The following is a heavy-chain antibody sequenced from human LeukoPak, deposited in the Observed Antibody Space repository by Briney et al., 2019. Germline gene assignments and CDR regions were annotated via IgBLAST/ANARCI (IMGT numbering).Heavy chain of an antibody. Sequence: ASVKVSCKASGYIFTSLDISLVRQAPGQGLEWMGWMNPNNGKTAYAQKFQGRVTITRNTAITTAYMELSSLRSDDTAVYYCARGHVSGGGLYYFNSWGQGTLVTVSS. CDR3: ARGHVSGGGLYYFNS. J-gene: IGHJ4*02. V-gene: IGHV1-8*03. D-gene: IGHD2-8*02. CDR1: GYIFTSLD. CDR2: MNPNNGKT.